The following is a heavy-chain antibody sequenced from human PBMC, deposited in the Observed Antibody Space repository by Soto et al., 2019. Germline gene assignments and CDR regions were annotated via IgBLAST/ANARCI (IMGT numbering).Heavy chain of an antibody. J-gene: IGHJ4*02. V-gene: IGHV4-34*01. Sequence: SETLSLTCAVSGGSFSGYYWSWIRQPPGKGLEWIGEINHSGSTNYNPSLMSRVTMSIDTSKNQFSLNLNSVTVADTAVYFCARQLRGYSYGPGDVYWGRGTLVTVSS. CDR3: ARQLRGYSYGPGDVY. CDR1: GGSFSGYY. CDR2: INHSGST. D-gene: IGHD5-18*01.